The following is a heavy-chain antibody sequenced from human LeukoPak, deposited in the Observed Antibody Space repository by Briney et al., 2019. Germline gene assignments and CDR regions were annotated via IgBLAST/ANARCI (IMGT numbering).Heavy chain of an antibody. V-gene: IGHV1-18*04. CDR2: ISAYNGNT. Sequence: ASVKVSCKASGYTFTIYGISWVRQAPGQGLEWVGWISAYNGNTNYAQKLQGRVTMSTDTSTRTAYMELRRLRSDDTDVYYCASDGYCSSTSCGYYYGMDVWGKGTTVTVSS. D-gene: IGHD2-2*03. J-gene: IGHJ6*04. CDR1: GYTFTIYG. CDR3: ASDGYCSSTSCGYYYGMDV.